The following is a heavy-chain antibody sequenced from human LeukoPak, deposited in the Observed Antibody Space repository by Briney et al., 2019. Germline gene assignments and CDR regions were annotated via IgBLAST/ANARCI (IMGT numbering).Heavy chain of an antibody. D-gene: IGHD1-14*01. CDR2: IRSKAFSETT. V-gene: IGHV3-49*04. CDR1: GFTFGEYA. Sequence: PGRSLRLSCTASGFTFGEYAMSSVRQTPRKGRGWVGFIRSKAFSETTQYAASVKSRFTISRDDSKSVVYLQMNSLNTEDTAVYYCTLAYNTPSGWGQGTLVTVSS. CDR3: TLAYNTPSG. J-gene: IGHJ4*02.